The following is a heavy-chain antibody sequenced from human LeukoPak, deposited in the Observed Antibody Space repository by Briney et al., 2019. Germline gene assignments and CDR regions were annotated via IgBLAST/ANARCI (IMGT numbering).Heavy chain of an antibody. V-gene: IGHV4-39*01. Sequence: PSETLSLTCTVSGGSISSSSYYWGWIRQPPGKGLEWIGSIYYSGSTYYNPSLKSRVTISVDTSKNQFSLKLSSVTAADTAVYYCATLKGDLWSGYSQRVSVKQREFDPWGQGTLVTVSS. CDR2: IYYSGST. D-gene: IGHD3-3*01. CDR1: GGSISSSSYY. J-gene: IGHJ5*02. CDR3: ATLKGDLWSGYSQRVSVKQREFDP.